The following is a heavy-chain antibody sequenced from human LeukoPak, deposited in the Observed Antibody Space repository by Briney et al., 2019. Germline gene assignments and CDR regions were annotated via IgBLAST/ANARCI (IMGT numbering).Heavy chain of an antibody. D-gene: IGHD3-10*01. CDR3: ARVLLWFGELLPYYMDV. J-gene: IGHJ6*03. CDR1: GYTFTSYD. Sequence: ASVKVSCKASGYTFTSYDINWVRQATGQGLEWMGWMNPNSGNTGYAQKFQGRVTITRNTSISTAYMELSSLRSEDTAVYYCARVLLWFGELLPYYMDVWGKRTTVTVSS. V-gene: IGHV1-8*03. CDR2: MNPNSGNT.